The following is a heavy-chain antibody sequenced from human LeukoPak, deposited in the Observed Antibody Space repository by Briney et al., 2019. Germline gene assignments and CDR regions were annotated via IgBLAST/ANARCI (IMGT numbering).Heavy chain of an antibody. CDR2: IYHSGST. Sequence: PSQTLSLTCAVSGGSISSGGYSWSWIRQPPGKGLEWIGYIYHSGSTYYNPSLKSRVTISVDRSKNRFSLKLSSVTAADTAVYYCARGGVVPAAIPFDYWGQGTLVTVSS. CDR1: GGSISSGGYS. J-gene: IGHJ4*02. CDR3: ARGGVVPAAIPFDY. V-gene: IGHV4-30-2*01. D-gene: IGHD2-2*01.